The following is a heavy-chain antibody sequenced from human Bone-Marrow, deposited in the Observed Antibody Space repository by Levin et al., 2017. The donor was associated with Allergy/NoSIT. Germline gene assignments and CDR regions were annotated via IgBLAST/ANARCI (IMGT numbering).Heavy chain of an antibody. CDR3: AKGLAGTRSFDI. J-gene: IGHJ3*02. CDR1: GFTFSSSA. Sequence: LSLTCAASGFTFSSSAMNWVRQAPGKGLEWVSAISGSGGSTYYADSVKGRFTISRDNSKNTLYLQMNSLRAEDTAVYYCAKGLAGTRSFDIWGQGTMVTVSS. CDR2: ISGSGGST. V-gene: IGHV3-23*01. D-gene: IGHD6-13*01.